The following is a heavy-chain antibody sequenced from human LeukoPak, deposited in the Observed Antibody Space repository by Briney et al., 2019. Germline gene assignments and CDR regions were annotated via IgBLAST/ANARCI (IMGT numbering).Heavy chain of an antibody. CDR3: AKAMYSSGWDDLDY. CDR2: ISYDGSNK. V-gene: IGHV3-30*18. CDR1: GFTFSSYG. Sequence: GGSLRLSCAASGFTFSSYGMHWVRQAPGKGLEWVAVISYDGSNKYCADSVKGRFTISRDNSKNTLCLQMNSLRAEDTAVYYCAKAMYSSGWDDLDYWGQGTLVTVSS. J-gene: IGHJ4*02. D-gene: IGHD6-19*01.